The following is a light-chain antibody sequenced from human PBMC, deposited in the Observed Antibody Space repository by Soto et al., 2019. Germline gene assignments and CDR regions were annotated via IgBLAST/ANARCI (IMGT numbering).Light chain of an antibody. J-gene: IGLJ2*01. CDR3: SSYTSSSILGV. Sequence: QSALTQPASVSGSPGQSITISCTGTSTDVGGYNYVSWYQHHPGKAPKPMIYEVSNRPSGVSNRFSGSKSGNTASLTISGLLAEDEADYYCSSYTSSSILGVFGGGTKLTVL. CDR2: EVS. CDR1: STDVGGYNY. V-gene: IGLV2-14*01.